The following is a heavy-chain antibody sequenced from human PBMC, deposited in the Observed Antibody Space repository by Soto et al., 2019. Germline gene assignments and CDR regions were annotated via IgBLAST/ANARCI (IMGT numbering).Heavy chain of an antibody. D-gene: IGHD3-3*01. Sequence: GESLKISCAASGFTFSSYGMHWVRQAPGKGLEWVAVIWYDGSNKYYADSVKGRFTISRDNSKNTLYLQMNSLRAEDTAVYYCARVSGDYDFWSGPMDVWGQGTTVTVSS. CDR2: IWYDGSNK. CDR3: ARVSGDYDFWSGPMDV. J-gene: IGHJ6*02. V-gene: IGHV3-33*01. CDR1: GFTFSSYG.